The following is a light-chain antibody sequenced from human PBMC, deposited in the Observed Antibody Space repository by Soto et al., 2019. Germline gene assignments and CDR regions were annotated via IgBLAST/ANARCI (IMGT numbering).Light chain of an antibody. J-gene: IGKJ4*01. Sequence: EIVLTQSPGILSLSPGERASLSCGASQSITSNLAWYQQKPGQAPRLLMFRTSSRATGFPARFSGSGSGTEFNLTISSLQSEDFGVYYCQQYNNWPRATFGGGTKVDI. CDR1: QSITSN. V-gene: IGKV3-15*01. CDR3: QQYNNWPRAT. CDR2: RTS.